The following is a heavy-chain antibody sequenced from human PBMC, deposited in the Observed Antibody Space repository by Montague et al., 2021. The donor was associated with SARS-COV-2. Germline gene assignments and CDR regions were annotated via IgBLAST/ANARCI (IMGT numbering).Heavy chain of an antibody. CDR2: IYYTGST. CDR1: GGSISPYY. D-gene: IGHD1-26*01. J-gene: IGHJ4*02. Sequence: SETLSLTCTVSGGSISPYYWSWIRQPPGKGLEWIGNIYYTGSTNYNSSLKSRLTISVDTSENQFSLKVTSVTPADTAVYYCARVGWELQVGDYYFDYWGQGTLVTVSS. CDR3: ARVGWELQVGDYYFDY. V-gene: IGHV4-59*01.